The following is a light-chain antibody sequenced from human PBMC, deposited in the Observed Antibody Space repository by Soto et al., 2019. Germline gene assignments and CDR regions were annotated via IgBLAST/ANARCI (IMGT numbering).Light chain of an antibody. V-gene: IGKV3-20*01. J-gene: IGKJ5*01. CDR1: QSVSNNY. Sequence: EIVLTRSPGTLSLSPGEGATLSCRASQSVSNNYLAWYQQKPGQAPRLLIYGASNRATGIPDRFSGSGSGTDFTLTISRLEPEDFAVFYCQQYGSSEIIFGQGTRLEIK. CDR2: GAS. CDR3: QQYGSSEII.